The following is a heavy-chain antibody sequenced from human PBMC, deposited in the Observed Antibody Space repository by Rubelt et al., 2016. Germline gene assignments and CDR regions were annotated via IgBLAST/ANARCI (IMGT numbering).Heavy chain of an antibody. CDR3: VRLGKYCTGGRCFSEYVDY. J-gene: IGHJ4*02. Sequence: PGESLTIACTGSGYNFTNYSIGWVSQSPGEGLEWVAIFFPDDSDLRYSPAFHGKVTISDDKSISTVKLQWGSLKASDTATYYCVRLGKYCTGGRCFSEYVDYWGQGTQVT. V-gene: IGHV5-51*01. CDR2: FFPDDSDL. D-gene: IGHD2-8*02. CDR1: GYNFTNYS.